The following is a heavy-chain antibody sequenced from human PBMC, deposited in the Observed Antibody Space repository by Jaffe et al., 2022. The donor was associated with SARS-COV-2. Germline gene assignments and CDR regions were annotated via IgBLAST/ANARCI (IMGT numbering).Heavy chain of an antibody. CDR1: GFTFSSYA. V-gene: IGHV3-30-3*01. J-gene: IGHJ4*02. CDR2: ISYDGSNK. CDR3: ARAERDY. Sequence: QVQLVESGGGVVQPGRSLRLSCAASGFTFSSYAMHWVRQAPGKGLEWVAVISYDGSNKYYADSVKGRFTISRDNSKNTLYLQMNSLRAEDTAVYYCARAERDYWGQGTLVTVSS.